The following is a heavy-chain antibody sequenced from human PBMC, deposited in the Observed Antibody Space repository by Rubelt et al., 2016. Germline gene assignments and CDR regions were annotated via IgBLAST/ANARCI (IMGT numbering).Heavy chain of an antibody. V-gene: IGHV3-48*04. J-gene: IGHJ6*02. CDR3: ARVLYGWDYYYYGMDV. CDR1: GFTFNSYR. Sequence: PGGSLRLSCIASGFTFNSYRMNWVRQAPGKGLEWVSTIYDGGSPMYYADSVKGRFTISRDNAKNSLYLQMDSLRAEDTAVYYCARVLYGWDYYYYGMDVWGQGTTVTVSS. D-gene: IGHD3-10*01. CDR2: IYDGGSPM.